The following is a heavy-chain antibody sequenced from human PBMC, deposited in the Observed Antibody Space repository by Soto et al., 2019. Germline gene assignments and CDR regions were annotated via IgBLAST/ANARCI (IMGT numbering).Heavy chain of an antibody. CDR2: IKEDGSEK. D-gene: IGHD6-13*01. J-gene: IGHJ3*01. V-gene: IGHV3-7*01. CDR3: AKIGSSTWYTWAFDV. CDR1: GFIFSDYW. Sequence: GGSLRLSCAASGFIFSDYWMNWVRQAPGKGLERVANIKEDGSEKYYVDSVKGRFTISRDNAKNSLYLQMNSLRAEDTAVYYCAKIGSSTWYTWAFDVWGQGTMVTVSS.